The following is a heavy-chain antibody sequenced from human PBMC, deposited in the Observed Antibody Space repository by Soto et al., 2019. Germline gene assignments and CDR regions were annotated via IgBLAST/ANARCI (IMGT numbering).Heavy chain of an antibody. J-gene: IGHJ6*02. Sequence: PGESLKISCKGSGYSFTSYWIGWVRQMPGKGLEWMGIIYPGDSDTRYSPSFQGQVTISADKSISTAYLQWSSLKASDTAMYYCASGDLNNWNDDYYGMDVWGQGTTVTVSS. V-gene: IGHV5-51*01. CDR2: IYPGDSDT. D-gene: IGHD1-20*01. CDR3: ASGDLNNWNDDYYGMDV. CDR1: GYSFTSYW.